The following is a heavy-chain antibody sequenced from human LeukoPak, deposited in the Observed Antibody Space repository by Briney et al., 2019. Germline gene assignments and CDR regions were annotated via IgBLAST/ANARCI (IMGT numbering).Heavy chain of an antibody. CDR3: ARDSISRWFDP. J-gene: IGHJ5*02. Sequence: SETLSLTCAVYGGSFSGYYWSWIRQPPGKGLEWIGEIDHSGSTNYNPSLKSRVTISVDTSKNQFSLKLSSVTAADTAVYYCARDSISRWFDPWGQGTLVTVSS. CDR1: GGSFSGYY. D-gene: IGHD3-3*02. V-gene: IGHV4-34*01. CDR2: IDHSGST.